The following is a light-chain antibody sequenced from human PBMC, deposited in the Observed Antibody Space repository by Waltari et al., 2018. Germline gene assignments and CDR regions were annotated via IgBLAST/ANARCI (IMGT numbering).Light chain of an antibody. V-gene: IGKV3-11*01. J-gene: IGKJ5*01. Sequence: EIVLTQSPATLSLYTGERATLSCRASQSVSSFLAWYQQKRGQAPRLLIYDASTRATGIPARFSGSGSGTDFTLTISSLEPEDFAVYYCQQRKTWPITFGQGTRLEIK. CDR1: QSVSSF. CDR2: DAS. CDR3: QQRKTWPIT.